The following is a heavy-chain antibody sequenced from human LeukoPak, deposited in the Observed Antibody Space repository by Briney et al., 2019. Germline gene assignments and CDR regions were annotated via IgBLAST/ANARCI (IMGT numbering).Heavy chain of an antibody. D-gene: IGHD5-24*01. CDR2: INPNSGDT. CDR1: GYTFTDYY. V-gene: IGHV1-2*02. Sequence: GASVKVSCKASGYTFTDYYMHWVRQAPGQGLEWMGWINPNSGDTNYAQRFQGRVTMTRDTSISTAYMELNSLRSDDTAIYYCARGGDGDRRDFDYWGQGTLVTVSS. CDR3: ARGGDGDRRDFDY. J-gene: IGHJ4*02.